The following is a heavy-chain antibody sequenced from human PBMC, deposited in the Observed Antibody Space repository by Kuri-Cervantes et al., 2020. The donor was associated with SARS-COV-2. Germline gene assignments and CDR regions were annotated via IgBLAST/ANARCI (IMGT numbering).Heavy chain of an antibody. CDR1: GGTFSSYA. CDR3: ARPYCTSSTCYDGTFDS. Sequence: SVKVSCKASGGTFSSYAISWVRQAPGQGLEWMGRIIPLFGTTIYAENFRGRVTLTADKSTNTAYMELSSLRSEDTAVYYCARPYCTSSTCYDGTFDSWGQGTLVTCAS. J-gene: IGHJ4*02. CDR2: IIPLFGTT. D-gene: IGHD2-2*01. V-gene: IGHV1-69*06.